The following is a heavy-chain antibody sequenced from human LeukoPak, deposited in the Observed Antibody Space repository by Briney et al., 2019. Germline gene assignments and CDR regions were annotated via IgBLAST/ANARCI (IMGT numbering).Heavy chain of an antibody. D-gene: IGHD2-8*01. CDR3: VREKNGWFDP. CDR2: INPYSGDT. V-gene: IGHV1-18*01. J-gene: IGHJ5*02. Sequence: ASVKVSCKASGYTFTIYGITWVRQAPGQGLEWMGWINPYSGDTSYAQKLRGRVTMTTDTSTSTAYMEVRSLRSDDTAVYYCVREKNGWFDPWGQGTLVTVSS. CDR1: GYTFTIYG.